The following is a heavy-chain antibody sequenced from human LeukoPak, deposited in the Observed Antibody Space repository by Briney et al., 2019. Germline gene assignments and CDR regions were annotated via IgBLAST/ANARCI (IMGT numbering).Heavy chain of an antibody. CDR2: IYPGDSDT. V-gene: IGHV5-51*01. Sequence: GESLKISCKGSGYSFTNSWIAGGPQMPGKGPRWMGIIYPGDSDTRYSPSFQGQVTISADKSISTAYLQWSSLKASDTAMYYCARHLRLWQNWFDPWGQGTLVTVSS. CDR3: ARHLRLWQNWFDP. CDR1: GYSFTNSW. J-gene: IGHJ5*02. D-gene: IGHD5-18*01.